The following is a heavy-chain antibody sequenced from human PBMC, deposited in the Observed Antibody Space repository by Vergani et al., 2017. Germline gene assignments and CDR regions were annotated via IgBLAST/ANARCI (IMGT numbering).Heavy chain of an antibody. V-gene: IGHV4-61*02. CDR3: ARVLEGYYDILTGYYSPYYYGMDV. D-gene: IGHD3-9*01. CDR1: GGSVRTSIGYY. J-gene: IGHJ6*02. CDR2: IFSSGTT. Sequence: QVQLQESGPGLVKPSQTLSLSCTVSGGSVRTSIGYYWTWIRQPAGKTLEWIGEIFSSGTTNYNPSFKNRVTMSVDTSKNQFSLKLNSVTAADTAVYYCARVLEGYYDILTGYYSPYYYGMDVWGQGTTVTVSS.